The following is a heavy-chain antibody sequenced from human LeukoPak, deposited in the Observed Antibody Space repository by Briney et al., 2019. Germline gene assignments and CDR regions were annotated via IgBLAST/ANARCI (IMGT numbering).Heavy chain of an antibody. CDR1: GFTVSSNY. V-gene: IGHV3-48*02. CDR2: IRSSDNTI. CDR3: ARVGSYGSFDY. J-gene: IGHJ4*02. Sequence: GGSLRLSCAASGFTVSSNYMSWVRQAPGKGLEWVSYIRSSDNTIYYADSVKGRFTISRDNAKNSLYLHMNSLRDEDTAVYYCARVGSYGSFDYWGQGTLVTVSS. D-gene: IGHD5-18*01.